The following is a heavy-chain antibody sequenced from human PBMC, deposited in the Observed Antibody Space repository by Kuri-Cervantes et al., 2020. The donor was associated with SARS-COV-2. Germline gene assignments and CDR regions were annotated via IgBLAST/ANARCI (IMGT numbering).Heavy chain of an antibody. V-gene: IGHV3-23*01. Sequence: GESLKISCAASGFSFNDYAVNWVRQAPGKGLEWVSGISGSGIGTYYADSVKGRFTISRDNSKNVLYVQMNSLRAEDTAAYYCAKVIFGVVPTAGYGMDVWGQGTTVTVSS. J-gene: IGHJ6*02. CDR2: ISGSGIGT. CDR3: AKVIFGVVPTAGYGMDV. CDR1: GFSFNDYA. D-gene: IGHD3-3*01.